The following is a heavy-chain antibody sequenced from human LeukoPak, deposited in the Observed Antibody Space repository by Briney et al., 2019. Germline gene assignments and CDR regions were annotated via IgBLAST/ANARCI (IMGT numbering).Heavy chain of an antibody. Sequence: PSETLSLTCTVSGGSISSSSYYWGWIRQPPGKGLEWIGYIHHRGSPYYYNPSLKSRVTMSVDTSKNQFSLKLSSVSAADTAVYFCVRDRSRPNPFFDLWGQGTLVTVSS. V-gene: IGHV4-30-4*08. CDR2: IHHRGSPY. D-gene: IGHD6-13*01. CDR3: VRDRSRPNPFFDL. CDR1: GGSISSSSYY. J-gene: IGHJ4*02.